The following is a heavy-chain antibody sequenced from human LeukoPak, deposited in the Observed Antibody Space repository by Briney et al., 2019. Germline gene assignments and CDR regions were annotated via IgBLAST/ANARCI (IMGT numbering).Heavy chain of an antibody. V-gene: IGHV3-30*03. J-gene: IGHJ4*02. D-gene: IGHD3-10*01. CDR3: ATLIWFGEYFDY. CDR2: ISYDGSNK. Sequence: GGSLRLSCAASGFTFSNYWMHWVRQAPGKGLEWVAVISYDGSNKYYADSVKGRFTISRDNSKNTLYLQMNSLRAEDTAVYYCATLIWFGEYFDYWGQGTLVTVSS. CDR1: GFTFSNYW.